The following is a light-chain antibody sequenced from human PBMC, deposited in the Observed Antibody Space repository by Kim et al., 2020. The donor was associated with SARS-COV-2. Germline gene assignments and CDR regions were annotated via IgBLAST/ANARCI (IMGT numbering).Light chain of an antibody. CDR1: SGSVSSSNF. CDR2: STN. V-gene: IGLV8-61*01. Sequence: QTVVTQEPSFSVSPGGTVTLTCGLSSGSVSSSNFPSWYQQTPGQPPRTLIYSTNTLSSGVPDRFSGSILGNKAALTITGAHYCVVYVGSGVSVFGGGTQLTVL. CDR3: VSV. J-gene: IGLJ3*02.